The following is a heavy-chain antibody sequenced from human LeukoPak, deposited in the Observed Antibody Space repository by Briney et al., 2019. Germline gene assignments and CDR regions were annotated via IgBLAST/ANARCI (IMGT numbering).Heavy chain of an antibody. J-gene: IGHJ4*02. CDR2: IKQDGSEK. D-gene: IGHD1-14*01. V-gene: IGHV3-7*03. CDR1: GGSINSDYW. Sequence: PSETLSLTCAVSGGSINSDYWWTWVRQSPGKGLEWVAIIKQDGSEKYYVDSVKGRFTISRDNAEKSLFLQMNTLRAEDTAVYYCATSRTSDYWGQGTLVTVSS. CDR3: ATSRTSDY.